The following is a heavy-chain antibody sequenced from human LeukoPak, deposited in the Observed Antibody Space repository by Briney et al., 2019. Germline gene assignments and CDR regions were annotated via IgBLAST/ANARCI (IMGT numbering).Heavy chain of an antibody. CDR1: GFTFISYA. V-gene: IGHV3-23*01. CDR2: ISGSGGST. Sequence: GSLRLSCAASGFTFISYAMSWVRQAPGKGLEWVSAISGSGGSTYYADSLKGRFTISRDNSKNTLYLQMNSLRAEDTAVYYCAKDQYDFWSGYYIFDYWGQGTLVTVSS. J-gene: IGHJ4*02. D-gene: IGHD3-3*01. CDR3: AKDQYDFWSGYYIFDY.